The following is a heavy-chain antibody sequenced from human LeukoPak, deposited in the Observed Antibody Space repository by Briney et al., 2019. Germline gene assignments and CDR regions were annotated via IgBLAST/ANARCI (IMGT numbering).Heavy chain of an antibody. CDR2: IKQDGSGL. J-gene: IGHJ4*02. Sequence: PGGSLRLSCAASGFTFNNYWMSWVRQAPGKGLEWVVNIKQDGSGLYYVESVKGRFTISRDNAKNSLYLRMTSLRAEDTAVYYCARDPGRTGFDYWGQGTLVTVSS. CDR3: ARDPGRTGFDY. CDR1: GFTFNNYW. D-gene: IGHD1/OR15-1a*01. V-gene: IGHV3-7*03.